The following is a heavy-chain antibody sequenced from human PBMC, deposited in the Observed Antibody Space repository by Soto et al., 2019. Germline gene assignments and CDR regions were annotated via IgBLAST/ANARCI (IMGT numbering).Heavy chain of an antibody. CDR3: ATSYGNAWYTY. J-gene: IGHJ4*02. CDR1: GGSFSGYY. V-gene: IGHV4-34*01. CDR2: IYYSGST. D-gene: IGHD6-13*01. Sequence: SETLSLTCAVYGGSFSGYYWSWIRQPPGKGLEWIGYIYYSGSTNYNPSLKSRVTISVDTSKNQFSLKLSSLTAADTAVYYCATSYGNAWYTYWGQGTQVTVSS.